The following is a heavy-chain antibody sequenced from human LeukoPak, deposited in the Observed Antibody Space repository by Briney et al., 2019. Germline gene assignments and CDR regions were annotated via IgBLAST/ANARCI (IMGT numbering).Heavy chain of an antibody. CDR3: ARLWSTDCSAGSCPHQPNY. Sequence: SGGSLRLSCAASGFTFSTYWMGWVRQAPGKGLEWIGEINHSGSTNYNPSLKSRVTISVDTSKNQFSLKLSSVTAADTAVYYCARLWSTDCSAGSCPHQPNYWGQGTLVTVSS. V-gene: IGHV4-34*01. CDR1: GFTFSTYW. CDR2: INHSGST. J-gene: IGHJ4*02. D-gene: IGHD2-15*01.